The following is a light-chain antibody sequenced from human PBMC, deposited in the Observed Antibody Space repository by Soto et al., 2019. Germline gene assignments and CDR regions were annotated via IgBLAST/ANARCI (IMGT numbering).Light chain of an antibody. J-gene: IGKJ3*01. V-gene: IGKV3-11*01. CDR1: QSVDTY. CDR2: DTS. CDR3: QQRRNWVS. Sequence: LTQSPAILSLSPGERATLSCTASQSVDTYIAWYQQRPGQPPRLPIHDTSHRASGVPARFRGSGSGTDFTLTITRLEPEDFAGYFCQQRRNWVSFGPGTRL.